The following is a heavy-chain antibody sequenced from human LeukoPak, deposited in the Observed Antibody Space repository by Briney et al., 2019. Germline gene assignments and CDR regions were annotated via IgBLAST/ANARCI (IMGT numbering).Heavy chain of an antibody. CDR2: IKQDGSEK. D-gene: IGHD3-3*01. J-gene: IGHJ6*03. V-gene: IGHV3-7*01. CDR1: GFTFSSYW. Sequence: GGSLRLSCAASGFTFSSYWMSWVRQAPGKGLEWVANIKQDGSEKYYVDSVKGRFTISRDNAKNSLYLQMNSLRAEDTAVYYCARDSDPDYDFWSGYFNYMDVWGKGTTVTVSS. CDR3: ARDSDPDYDFWSGYFNYMDV.